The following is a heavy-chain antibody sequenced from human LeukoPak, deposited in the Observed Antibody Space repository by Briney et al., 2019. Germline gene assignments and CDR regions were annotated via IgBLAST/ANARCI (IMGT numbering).Heavy chain of an antibody. Sequence: TGGSLRLSCAASGFTFSSYSMSWVRQAPGKGLEWASSITTSSTYISYADSVKGRFTISRDNAKNSLYLQMNSLRAEDTAVYYCAKDMIAAADILYFQHWGQGTLVTVSS. V-gene: IGHV3-21*04. J-gene: IGHJ1*01. D-gene: IGHD6-13*01. CDR3: AKDMIAAADILYFQH. CDR2: ITTSSTYI. CDR1: GFTFSSYS.